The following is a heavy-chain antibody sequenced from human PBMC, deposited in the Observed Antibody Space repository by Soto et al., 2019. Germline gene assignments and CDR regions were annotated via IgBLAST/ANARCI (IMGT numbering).Heavy chain of an antibody. D-gene: IGHD3-22*01. CDR3: ARDTLKVVVITKTFSGMDV. Sequence: PGGSLRLSCAASGFTFSSYGMHWVRQAPGKGLEWVAVIWYDGSNKYYADSVKGRFTISRDNSKNTLYLQMNSLRAEDTAVYYCARDTLKVVVITKTFSGMDVWGQGTTVTVSS. V-gene: IGHV3-33*01. CDR2: IWYDGSNK. J-gene: IGHJ6*02. CDR1: GFTFSSYG.